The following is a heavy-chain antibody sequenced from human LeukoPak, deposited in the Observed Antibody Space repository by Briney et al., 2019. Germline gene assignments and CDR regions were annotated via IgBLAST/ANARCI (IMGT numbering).Heavy chain of an antibody. J-gene: IGHJ4*02. D-gene: IGHD3-22*01. CDR3: APPEKYYYDSSGPFDY. CDR2: IIPIFGTA. Sequence: AASVKVSCKASGGTFSSYAISWVRQAPGQGLEWMGGIIPIFGTANYAQKFQGRVTITADESTSTAYMELSSLRSEDTAVYYCAPPEKYYYDSSGPFDYWGQGTLVTVSS. V-gene: IGHV1-69*13. CDR1: GGTFSSYA.